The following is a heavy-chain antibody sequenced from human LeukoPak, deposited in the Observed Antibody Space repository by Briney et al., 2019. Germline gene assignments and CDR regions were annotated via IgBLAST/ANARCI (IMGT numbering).Heavy chain of an antibody. CDR2: IYHSGGT. D-gene: IGHD4-17*01. CDR3: ARGLTTVTTFDY. V-gene: IGHV4-30-2*01. CDR1: GGSISSGGYS. Sequence: SETLSLTCAVSGGSISSGGYSWSWIRQPPGKGLEWIGYIYHSGGTYYNPSLKSRVTISVDRSKNQFSLKLSSVTAADTAVYYCARGLTTVTTFDYWGQGTLVTVSS. J-gene: IGHJ4*02.